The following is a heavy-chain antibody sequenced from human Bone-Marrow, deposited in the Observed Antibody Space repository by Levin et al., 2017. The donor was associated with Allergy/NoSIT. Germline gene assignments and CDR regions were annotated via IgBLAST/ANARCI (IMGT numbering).Heavy chain of an antibody. D-gene: IGHD3-10*01. CDR2: IYSGGST. CDR3: ARDRPYGSGSYHDY. Sequence: GESLKISCAASGFLVRSNYVSWVRQAPGKGLEWVSVIYSGGSTYYADSVKGRFTISRDNSKNTLSLQMNSLRAEDTTVYFCARDRPYGSGSYHDYWGQGTLVTVSS. CDR1: GFLVRSNY. V-gene: IGHV3-53*01. J-gene: IGHJ4*02.